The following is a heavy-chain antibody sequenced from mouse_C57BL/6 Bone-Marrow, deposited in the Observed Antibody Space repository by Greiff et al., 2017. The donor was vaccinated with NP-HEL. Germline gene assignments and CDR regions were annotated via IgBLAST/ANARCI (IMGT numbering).Heavy chain of an antibody. J-gene: IGHJ3*01. CDR1: GFTFSSYA. Sequence: EVKVVESGGGLVKPGGSLKLSCAASGFTFSSYAMSWVRQTPEKRLEWVATISDGGSYTYYPDNVKGRFTISRDNAKNNLYLQMSHLKSEDTAMYYCARAGNWAWFAYWGQGTLVTVSA. CDR2: ISDGGSYT. D-gene: IGHD4-1*01. CDR3: ARAGNWAWFAY. V-gene: IGHV5-4*03.